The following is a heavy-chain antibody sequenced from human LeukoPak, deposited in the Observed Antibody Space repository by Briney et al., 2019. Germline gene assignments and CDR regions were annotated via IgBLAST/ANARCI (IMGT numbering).Heavy chain of an antibody. CDR2: IIPIFGTA. CDR1: GGTFSSYA. V-gene: IGHV1-69*13. D-gene: IGHD2-2*01. Sequence: SVEVSCKASGGTFSSYAISWVRQAPGQGLEWMGGIIPIFGTANYAQKFQGRVTITADESTSTAYMELSSLRSEDTAVYYCARMYCSSTSCSRSRVVPPYFDYWGQGTLVTVSS. CDR3: ARMYCSSTSCSRSRVVPPYFDY. J-gene: IGHJ4*02.